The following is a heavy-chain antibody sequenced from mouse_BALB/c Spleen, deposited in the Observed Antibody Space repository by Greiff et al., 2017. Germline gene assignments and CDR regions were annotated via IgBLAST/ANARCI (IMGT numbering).Heavy chain of an antibody. V-gene: IGHV14-1*02. CDR2: IDPENGNT. J-gene: IGHJ2*01. CDR3: ARWFDYGSDY. Sequence: EVKLMESGAELVRPGALVKLSCKASGFNIKDYYMHWVKQRPEQGLEWIGWIDPENGNTIYDPKFQGKASITADTSSNTAYLQLSSLTSEDTAVYYCARWFDYGSDYWGQGTTLTVSS. CDR1: GFNIKDYY. D-gene: IGHD1-1*01.